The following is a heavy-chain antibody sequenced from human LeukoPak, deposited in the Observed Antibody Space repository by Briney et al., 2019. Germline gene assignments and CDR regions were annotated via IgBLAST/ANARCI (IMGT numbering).Heavy chain of an antibody. CDR3: ARHDGRGGGTMGALDH. CDR2: SYSGGST. CDR1: GGSISSGSYF. D-gene: IGHD2-15*01. J-gene: IGHJ4*02. V-gene: IGHV4-39*01. Sequence: PSETLSLTCTVSGGSISSGSYFWGRIRQSPGKGLEWIGSSYSGGSTYYQNPSLKSRVTISVDTSKNQFLWNVSSVTAADTAVYYCARHDGRGGGTMGALDHWGRGALVIVSS.